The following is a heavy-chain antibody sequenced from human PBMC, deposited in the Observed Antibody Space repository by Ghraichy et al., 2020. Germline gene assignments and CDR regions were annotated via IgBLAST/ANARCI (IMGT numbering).Heavy chain of an antibody. J-gene: IGHJ4*02. D-gene: IGHD3-22*01. CDR2: IYYSGST. V-gene: IGHV4-59*08. CDR1: GGSISSYY. Sequence: SETLSLTCTVSGGSISSYYWSWIRQPPGKGLEWIGYIYYSGSTNYNPSLKSRVTISVDTSKNQFSLKLSSVTAADTAVYYCARLPIDSSGYYFGLDYWGQGTLVTVSS. CDR3: ARLPIDSSGYYFGLDY.